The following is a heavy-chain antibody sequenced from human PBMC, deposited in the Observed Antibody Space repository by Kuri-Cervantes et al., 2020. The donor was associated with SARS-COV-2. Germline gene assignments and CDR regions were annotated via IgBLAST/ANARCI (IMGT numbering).Heavy chain of an antibody. CDR1: GFSFPSYW. CDR2: IYPGDSNT. J-gene: IGHJ4*02. V-gene: IGHV5-51*01. CDR3: ARHGNSNCGEGGGDDFDY. D-gene: IGHD4-11*01. Sequence: GGSLRLSCTASGFSFPSYWFGWVRQAPGKGLEWVGIIYPGDSNTSYTQSIQGQVTISADKSNSSVYLQWSSLKASDTALYYCARHGNSNCGEGGGDDFDYWGQGTPVTVSS.